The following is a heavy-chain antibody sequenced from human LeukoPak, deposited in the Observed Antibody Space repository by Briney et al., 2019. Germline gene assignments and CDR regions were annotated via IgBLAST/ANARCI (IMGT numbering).Heavy chain of an antibody. J-gene: IGHJ4*02. Sequence: SETLSLTCTVSGGSISSGGYYWSWIRQHPGKGLEWFGYIYYSGSTYYNPSLKSRVTISVDTSKNQFSLKLSSVTAADTAVYYCARQSSSAEFDYWGQGTLVTVSS. CDR3: ARQSSSAEFDY. CDR2: IYYSGST. CDR1: GGSISSGGYY. D-gene: IGHD6-6*01. V-gene: IGHV4-31*03.